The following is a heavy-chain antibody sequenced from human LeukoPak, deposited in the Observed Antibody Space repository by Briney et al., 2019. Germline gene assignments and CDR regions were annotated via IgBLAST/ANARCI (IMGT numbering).Heavy chain of an antibody. CDR1: GFTFGDYP. V-gene: IGHV3-49*03. D-gene: IGHD5-24*01. Sequence: GGSLRLSCTASGFTFGDYPMSWFRQAPGKGLEWVGFIRSRAYGGATEYAASVKDRFVISRDDFKSIAYLQMNSLKTDDTAVYYCSRRRDGYNRDDFWGQGTLVTVSS. CDR2: IRSRAYGGAT. J-gene: IGHJ4*02. CDR3: SRRRDGYNRDDF.